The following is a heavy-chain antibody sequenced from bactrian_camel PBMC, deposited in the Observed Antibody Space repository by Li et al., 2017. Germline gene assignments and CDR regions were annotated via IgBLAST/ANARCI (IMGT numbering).Heavy chain of an antibody. J-gene: IGHJ4*01. V-gene: IGHV3S1*01. CDR2: INSAGGTV. CDR3: AAGMRFEYRRMPLSRAAYRY. CDR1: GFTFNDGW. D-gene: IGHD1*01. Sequence: HVQLVESGGGSVQAGGSLRLSSTISGFTFNDGWMYWVRQAPGKGLEWVSVINSAGGTVYEDSVKGRFTVSKDNAKKTLYLQMNNVEPDDSAMYYCAAGMRFEYRRMPLSRAAYRYWGQGTQVTVS.